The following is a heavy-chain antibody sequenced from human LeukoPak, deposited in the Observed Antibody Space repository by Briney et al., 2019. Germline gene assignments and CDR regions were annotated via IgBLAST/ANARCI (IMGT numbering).Heavy chain of an antibody. CDR2: VYYSGTT. J-gene: IGHJ4*02. V-gene: IGHV4-34*01. Sequence: PSETLSLTCAVSGGSFSGHYWNWIRQPPGKALEWIGSVYYSGTTSYNPSLKSRVTISVDMSKNHFSLRLRSVTAAGTAMYYCARGTLYRGWSYYLDFWGQGSQVTVSS. CDR1: GGSFSGHY. D-gene: IGHD6-19*01. CDR3: ARGTLYRGWSYYLDF.